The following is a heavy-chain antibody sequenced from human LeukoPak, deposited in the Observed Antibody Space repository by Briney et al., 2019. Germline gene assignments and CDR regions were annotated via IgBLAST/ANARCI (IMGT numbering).Heavy chain of an antibody. J-gene: IGHJ3*02. Sequence: SETLSLTCAVSGGSISSGGYSWSWIRQPPGKGLEWIGYIYHSGSTYYNPSLKSRVTISVDRSKNQFSLKLSSVTAADTAVYYCARADYDSSGTDAFDIWGQGTMVTVSS. CDR2: IYHSGST. V-gene: IGHV4-30-2*01. D-gene: IGHD3-22*01. CDR3: ARADYDSSGTDAFDI. CDR1: GGSISSGGYS.